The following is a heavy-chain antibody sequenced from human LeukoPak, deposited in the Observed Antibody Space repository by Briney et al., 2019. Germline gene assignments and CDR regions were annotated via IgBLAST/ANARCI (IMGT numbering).Heavy chain of an antibody. J-gene: IGHJ3*01. CDR1: GGSFSGDY. D-gene: IGHD3-3*01. CDR3: ARGQYYDFWSDYYGRDAFDF. Sequence: PSETLSLTCAVYGGSFSGDYWSWIRQPPGEGLEWIGEINHSGSTNYNPSLKSRVTISADTSKNQFSLKLSSVTAADTAVYYCARGQYYDFWSDYYGRDAFDFWGQGTMVTVSS. CDR2: INHSGST. V-gene: IGHV4-34*01.